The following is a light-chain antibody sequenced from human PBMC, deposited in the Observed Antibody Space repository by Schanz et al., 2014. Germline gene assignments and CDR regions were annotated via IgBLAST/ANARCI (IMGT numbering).Light chain of an antibody. CDR3: SSNGGVNIYV. V-gene: IGLV2-14*02. CDR1: SSDVGSYIL. J-gene: IGLJ1*01. CDR2: DVT. Sequence: QSALTQPASVSGSPGQWITISCIGGSSDVGSYILVSWYQQHPGKAPKLLIYDVTKRPSGVPDRFSGSKSGNTASLTVSGLQAEDEADYYCSSNGGVNIYVFGTGTKLTVL.